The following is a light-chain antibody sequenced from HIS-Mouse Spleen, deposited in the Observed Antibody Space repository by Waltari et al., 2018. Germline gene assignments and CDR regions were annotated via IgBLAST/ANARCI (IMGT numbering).Light chain of an antibody. J-gene: IGLJ3*02. Sequence: QSALTQPASVSGSPGQSITISCTGTSRDVGSYNLVSWYQQNPGKAPKLMIYEGSKRPSGVSNRFSGSKSGNTASLTISGLQAEDEADYYCCSYAGSSTWVFGGGTKLTVL. V-gene: IGLV2-23*01. CDR2: EGS. CDR1: SRDVGSYNL. CDR3: CSYAGSSTWV.